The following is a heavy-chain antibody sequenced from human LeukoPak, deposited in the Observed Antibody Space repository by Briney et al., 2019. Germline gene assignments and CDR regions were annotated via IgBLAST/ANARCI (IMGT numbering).Heavy chain of an antibody. Sequence: SETLSLTCAVYGGYFSGYYWSWIRQPAGKGLEWIGESYHSGSTNYNPSLKSRVTISVDTSKNQFSLKLSSVTAADTAVYYCARQVVWPAVIKPRFDYWGQGTLVTVSS. V-gene: IGHV4-34*01. D-gene: IGHD2-2*01. CDR2: SYHSGST. CDR1: GGYFSGYY. CDR3: ARQVVWPAVIKPRFDY. J-gene: IGHJ4*02.